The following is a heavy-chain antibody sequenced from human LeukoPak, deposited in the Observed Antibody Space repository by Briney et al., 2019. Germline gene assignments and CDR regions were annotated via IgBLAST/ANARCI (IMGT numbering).Heavy chain of an antibody. V-gene: IGHV3-66*01. CDR1: GFTVSSNY. D-gene: IGHD5-18*01. CDR2: IYSGGST. Sequence: GGSLRLSCAASGFTVSSNYMSWVRQAPGKGLEWVSVIYSGGSTYYADSVKGRFTISRDNSKNTLYLQMNSLRAEDTAVYYCARGSSGYSYGYLYYYYGMDVWGQGPTVTVSS. J-gene: IGHJ6*02. CDR3: ARGSSGYSYGYLYYYYGMDV.